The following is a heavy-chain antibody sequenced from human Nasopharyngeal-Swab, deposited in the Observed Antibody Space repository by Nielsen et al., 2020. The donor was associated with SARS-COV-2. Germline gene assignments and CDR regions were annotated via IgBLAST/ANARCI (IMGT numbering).Heavy chain of an antibody. D-gene: IGHD3-22*01. J-gene: IGHJ6*02. V-gene: IGHV2-26*01. CDR3: ARIIEVNTSHYCYGMDV. Sequence: WIRQPPGKALEWLAHIFSNDEKSYSTSLKSRLTISKDTSKSQVVLTMTNMDPVDTATYYCARIIEVNTSHYCYGMDVWGQGTTVTVSS. CDR2: IFSNDEK.